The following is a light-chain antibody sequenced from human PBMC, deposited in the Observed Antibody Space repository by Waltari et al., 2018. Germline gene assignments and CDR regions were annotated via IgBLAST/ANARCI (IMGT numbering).Light chain of an antibody. CDR3: SSYTSSNTVI. CDR1: SGDVGGYNY. V-gene: IGLV2-14*01. CDR2: DVS. Sequence: QSALTQPASVSGSPGQSITISCTGTSGDVGGYNYVSWYQQYPGKVPKLMIYDVSKWPSGVSNRFSGSKSGNTASLTISGLQAEDEADYYCSSYTSSNTVIFGGGTKLTVL. J-gene: IGLJ2*01.